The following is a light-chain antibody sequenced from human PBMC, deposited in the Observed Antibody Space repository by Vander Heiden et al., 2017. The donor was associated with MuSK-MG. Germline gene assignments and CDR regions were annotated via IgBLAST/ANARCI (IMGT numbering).Light chain of an antibody. CDR1: ESESSSY. CDR3: QQYGSSPPWT. Sequence: IVLTQSPGTLSLSPWERATLSCRASESESSSYLAWYQQKPGQAPRLLIYGASSRATGIPDRFSGSGSGTDFTLTISRLEPEDFAVYYCQQYGSSPPWTFGQGTKVEIK. J-gene: IGKJ1*01. CDR2: GAS. V-gene: IGKV3-20*01.